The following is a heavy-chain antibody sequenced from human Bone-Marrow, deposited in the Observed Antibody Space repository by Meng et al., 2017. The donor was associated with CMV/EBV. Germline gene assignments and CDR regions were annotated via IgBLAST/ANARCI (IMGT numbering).Heavy chain of an antibody. CDR1: GFTFSSYA. D-gene: IGHD6-6*01. V-gene: IGHV3-23*01. Sequence: GESLKISCAASGFTFSSYAMSWVRQAPGKGLEWVSAISGSGGSTYYADSVKGRFTISRDNSKNTLYLQMNSLRAEDTAVYYCARLGYSSSNAFDIWGQGTMVTVSS. J-gene: IGHJ3*02. CDR2: ISGSGGST. CDR3: ARLGYSSSNAFDI.